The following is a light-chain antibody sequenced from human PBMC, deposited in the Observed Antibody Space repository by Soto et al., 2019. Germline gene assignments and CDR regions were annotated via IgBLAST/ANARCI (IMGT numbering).Light chain of an antibody. CDR1: QIVLYSSNNKNY. Sequence: DIVMTQSPDSLAVSLGERATINCKSSQIVLYSSNNKNYLAWYQQKPGQPPKLLIYWASTRESGVPDRFSGSGSGTDFTLTISSLQAEDVAVYYCQQYYSTPTWTFGQGTRGDI. J-gene: IGKJ1*01. CDR3: QQYYSTPTWT. CDR2: WAS. V-gene: IGKV4-1*01.